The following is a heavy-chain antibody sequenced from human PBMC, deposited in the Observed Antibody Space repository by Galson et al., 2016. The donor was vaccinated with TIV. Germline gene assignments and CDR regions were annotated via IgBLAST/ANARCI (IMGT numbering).Heavy chain of an antibody. D-gene: IGHD4-17*01. J-gene: IGHJ6*03. Sequence: SVKVSCKASGYDFTSCAMNWVRQAPGQGLEWLGWINTRNGHPTYAEGFTGRFVFSLDTSVSTAYLQISSLTADDTAVYYCARSGDYNYYYSYVDVWAKGTTVTVSS. V-gene: IGHV7-4-1*02. CDR3: ARSGDYNYYYSYVDV. CDR2: INTRNGHP. CDR1: GYDFTSCA.